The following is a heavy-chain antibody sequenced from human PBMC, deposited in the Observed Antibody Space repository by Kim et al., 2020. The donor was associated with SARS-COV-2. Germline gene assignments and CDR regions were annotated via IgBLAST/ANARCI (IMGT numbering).Heavy chain of an antibody. CDR3: ARAGTGYCSSGSCSFDY. V-gene: IGHV7-4-1*02. J-gene: IGHJ4*03. Sequence: ASVKVSCKASGYTFTSYALIWVRQAPGQGLEWMGWINTDTGNPTYAQGFTGRFVFSLDTSISTADVQSSSLKAEDTAVDYCARAGTGYCSSGSCSFDYWG. CDR2: INTDTGNP. CDR1: GYTFTSYA. D-gene: IGHD2-15*01.